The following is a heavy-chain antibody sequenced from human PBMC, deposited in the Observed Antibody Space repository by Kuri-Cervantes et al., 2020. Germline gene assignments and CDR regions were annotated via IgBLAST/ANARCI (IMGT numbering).Heavy chain of an antibody. CDR3: ARDDQAVPGTY. CDR1: GFTVSSNY. J-gene: IGHJ4*02. CDR2: IYSGGST. V-gene: IGHV3-66*01. D-gene: IGHD6-19*01. Sequence: GESLKISCAASGFTVSSNYMSWVRQAPGKGLEWVSVIYSGGSTYYADSVKGRFTISRDNSKNTLYLQVNSLRAEDTAVYYCARDDQAVPGTYWGQGTLVTVSS.